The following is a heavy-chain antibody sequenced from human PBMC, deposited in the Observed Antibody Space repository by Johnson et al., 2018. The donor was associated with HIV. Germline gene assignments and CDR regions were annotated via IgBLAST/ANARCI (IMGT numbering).Heavy chain of an antibody. Sequence: VQLVESGGGLVQPGGSLRLSCAASGFTFIRYWMSWVRQAPGKGLEWVANIKQDGSEKTYVDSVKGRFIISRDNAKKSLYLQMNSLRAEDTAVYYCASPYSYGLDDAFDIWGQGTMVTVSS. D-gene: IGHD5-18*01. J-gene: IGHJ3*02. CDR2: IKQDGSEK. V-gene: IGHV3-7*05. CDR1: GFTFIRYW. CDR3: ASPYSYGLDDAFDI.